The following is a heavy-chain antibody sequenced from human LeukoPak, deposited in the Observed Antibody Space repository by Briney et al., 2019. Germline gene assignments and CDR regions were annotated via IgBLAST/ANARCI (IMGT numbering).Heavy chain of an antibody. CDR1: RGSITSSSHN. CDR2: VSSSGTS. CDR3: ARHTTYYDVLTGIPGFYFDF. Sequence: PSETLSLTCTVSRGSITSSSHNWGWIRQPPGKVPEWIGSVSSSGTSNHSPSLKGRLTLSIDASKSQFSLNLRSVTAADTAIYYCARHTTYYDVLTGIPGFYFDFWGQGSLVTVTP. D-gene: IGHD3-9*01. J-gene: IGHJ4*02. V-gene: IGHV4-39*01.